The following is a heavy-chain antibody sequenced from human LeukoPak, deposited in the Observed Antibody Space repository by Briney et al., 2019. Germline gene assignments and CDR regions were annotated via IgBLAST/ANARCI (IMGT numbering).Heavy chain of an antibody. CDR1: GFTFSSFG. Sequence: GGSLRLSCAASGFTFSSFGMTWVRQAPGKGLEWVSSISSSSSYIYYADSVKGRFTISRDNAKNSVYLQMNSLRAEDTAVYYCVRAMYGSGSYYDAFDLWGQGTMVTVSS. V-gene: IGHV3-21*01. CDR3: VRAMYGSGSYYDAFDL. CDR2: ISSSSSYI. J-gene: IGHJ3*01. D-gene: IGHD3-10*01.